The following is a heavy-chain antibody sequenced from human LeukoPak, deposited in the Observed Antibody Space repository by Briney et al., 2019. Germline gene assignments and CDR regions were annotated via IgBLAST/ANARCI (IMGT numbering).Heavy chain of an antibody. Sequence: GGSLRLSCTASGFTFSSYAMSWVRQAPGKGLEWVSAISGSGGSTYYADSVKGRFTISRDNSKNTLYLQMNSLRAEDTAVYYCAKDGVPAPSALVVVITGRFDYWGQGTLVTVSP. CDR3: AKDGVPAPSALVVVITGRFDY. D-gene: IGHD3-22*01. CDR1: GFTFSSYA. J-gene: IGHJ4*02. V-gene: IGHV3-23*01. CDR2: ISGSGGST.